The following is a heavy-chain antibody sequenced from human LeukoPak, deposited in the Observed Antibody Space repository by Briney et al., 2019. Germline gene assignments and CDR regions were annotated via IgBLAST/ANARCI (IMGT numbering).Heavy chain of an antibody. CDR1: GFTFNSYA. J-gene: IGHJ6*02. CDR2: ISYDGSNK. V-gene: IGHV3-30-3*02. CDR3: AKKISGYDYNYYYGMDV. Sequence: GGSLRLSCAASGFTFNSYAMHWVRQAPGKGLEWVAVISYDGSNKYYADSVKGRFTISRDDSKNTLYLQMNSLRAEDTAVYYCAKKISGYDYNYYYGMDVWGQGTTVTVSS. D-gene: IGHD5-12*01.